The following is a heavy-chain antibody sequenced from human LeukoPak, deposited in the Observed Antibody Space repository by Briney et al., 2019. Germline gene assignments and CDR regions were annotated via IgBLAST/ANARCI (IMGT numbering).Heavy chain of an antibody. V-gene: IGHV4-38-2*01. J-gene: IGHJ4*02. CDR1: VYSISRGYY. Sequence: SDTVSLLCGVSVYSISRGYYWAWIWQPPGTGLEFIGTIYHTGSIYYTPSLGSRVTISVDTSKNEFSLHLNSVTAADTAVYYCARAGWIITSGIDYWGQGALVTVSS. CDR2: IYHTGSI. D-gene: IGHD3-10*01. CDR3: ARAGWIITSGIDY.